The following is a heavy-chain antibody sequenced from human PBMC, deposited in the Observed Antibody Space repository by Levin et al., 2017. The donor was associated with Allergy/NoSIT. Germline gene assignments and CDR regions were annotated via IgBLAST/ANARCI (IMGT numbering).Heavy chain of an antibody. V-gene: IGHV3-30*18. D-gene: IGHD1-26*01. CDR1: GFTFSSFG. CDR2: ISNDGNNK. Sequence: PGGSLRLSCAASGFTFSSFGMHWVRQAPGKGLDWVALISNDGNNKYYADSVKGRFTISRDISKSTLYLQMNSLRTEDTAVYFCAKASYSGSRIDYWGQGTLVTVSS. CDR3: AKASYSGSRIDY. J-gene: IGHJ4*02.